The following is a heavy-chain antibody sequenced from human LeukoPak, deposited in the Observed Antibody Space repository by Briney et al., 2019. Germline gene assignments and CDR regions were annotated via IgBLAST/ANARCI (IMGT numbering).Heavy chain of an antibody. D-gene: IGHD3-22*01. CDR1: GGPISSSSYY. CDR2: IYYSGST. J-gene: IGHJ4*02. CDR3: ARGPVVVIRGVSSY. V-gene: IGHV4-39*07. Sequence: SETLSLTCTVSGGPISSSSYYWGWIRQPPGKGLEWIGSIYYSGSTYYNPSLKSRVTISVDTSKNQFSLKLSSVTAADTAVYYCARGPVVVIRGVSSYWGQGTLVTVSS.